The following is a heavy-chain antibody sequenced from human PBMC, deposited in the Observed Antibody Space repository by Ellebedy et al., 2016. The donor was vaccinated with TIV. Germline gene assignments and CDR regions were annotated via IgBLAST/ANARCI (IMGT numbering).Heavy chain of an antibody. V-gene: IGHV4-34*01. Sequence: SETLSLTXAVYGGSFSGYYWSWIRQPPGKGLEWIGETNHSGSTNYNPSLKSRVTIAVDTSKNQFSLKLSSVTAADTAVYYCARGGYQLLAYYYYGMDVWGQGTTVTVSS. CDR2: TNHSGST. CDR3: ARGGYQLLAYYYYGMDV. J-gene: IGHJ6*02. CDR1: GGSFSGYY. D-gene: IGHD2-2*01.